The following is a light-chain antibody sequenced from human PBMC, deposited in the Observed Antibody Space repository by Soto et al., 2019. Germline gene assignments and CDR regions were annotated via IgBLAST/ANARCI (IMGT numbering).Light chain of an antibody. CDR3: QQSYSNPLT. V-gene: IGKV1-39*01. CDR2: GAS. CDR1: QSISSY. J-gene: IGKJ4*01. Sequence: DIQMTKSPSSLSASVGDRVTITCRARQSISSYLIWYQHKPGEAPKLLIYGASSLYSGVPSRFSGSGSGTEFTRTINSLQPEDFATYYCQQSYSNPLTFGGGTKVEIQ.